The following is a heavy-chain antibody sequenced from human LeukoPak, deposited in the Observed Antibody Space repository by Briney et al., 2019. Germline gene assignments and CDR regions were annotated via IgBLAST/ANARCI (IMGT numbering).Heavy chain of an antibody. D-gene: IGHD2-2*01. CDR1: GGSFSGYY. V-gene: IGHV4-34*01. Sequence: SETLSLTCAVYGGSFSGYYWSWIRQPPGKGLEWIGEINHSGSTNYNPSLKSRVTISVDTSKNQFSLKLSSVTAADTAVYYCARTGSTSPGGGYYFDYWGQGTLVTVSS. CDR3: ARTGSTSPGGGYYFDY. J-gene: IGHJ4*02. CDR2: INHSGST.